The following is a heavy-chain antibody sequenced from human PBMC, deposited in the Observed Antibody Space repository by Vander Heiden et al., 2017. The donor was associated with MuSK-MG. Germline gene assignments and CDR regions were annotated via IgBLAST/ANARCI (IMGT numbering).Heavy chain of an antibody. Sequence: EVQLVESGGGLVTPGVSLKLTCAASGFTFSSYVMNWVRQAPGKGLEWVSSISSSSSFIYYSNSVKGRFTISRDNAKKSVYLQMNSLRAEDTAVYYCARDWGGWYDGGDYWGQGTLVTVSS. CDR2: ISSSSSFI. J-gene: IGHJ4*02. CDR1: GFTFSSYV. V-gene: IGHV3-21*01. D-gene: IGHD6-19*01. CDR3: ARDWGGWYDGGDY.